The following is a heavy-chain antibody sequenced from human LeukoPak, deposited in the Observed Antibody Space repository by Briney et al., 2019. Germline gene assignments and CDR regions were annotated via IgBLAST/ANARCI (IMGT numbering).Heavy chain of an antibody. V-gene: IGHV3-66*01. J-gene: IGHJ4*02. CDR2: IYSGGST. D-gene: IGHD4-17*01. CDR3: ARDPHAYGLPYYFDY. Sequence: TGGSLRLSCAASEFSVGSNYMTWVRQAPGKGLEWVSLIYSGGSTYYADSVKGRFTISRDNSKNTLYLQMNSLRAEDTAVYYCARDPHAYGLPYYFDYWGQGTLVTVSS. CDR1: EFSVGSNY.